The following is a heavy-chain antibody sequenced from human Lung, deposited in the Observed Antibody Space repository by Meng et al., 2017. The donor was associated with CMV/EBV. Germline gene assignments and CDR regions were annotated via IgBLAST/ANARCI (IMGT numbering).Heavy chain of an antibody. CDR2: IYHSGST. CDR3: ASFPPPGKQWLVTDY. Sequence: VQLQESGPGLVKASGTLSLTCAVSGGSISSSNWWSWVRQPPGKGLEWIGEIYHSGSTNYNPSLKSRVTISVDKSKNQFSLKLSSVTAADTAVYYCASFPPPGKQWLVTDYWGQGTLVTVSS. V-gene: IGHV4-4*02. CDR1: GGSISSSNW. D-gene: IGHD6-19*01. J-gene: IGHJ4*02.